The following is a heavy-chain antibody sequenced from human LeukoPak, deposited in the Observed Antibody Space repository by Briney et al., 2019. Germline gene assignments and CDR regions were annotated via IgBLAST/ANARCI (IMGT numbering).Heavy chain of an antibody. CDR2: IYYSGTT. Sequence: SETLSLTCTVSGDSISIFYWSWIRQPPGKGLEWIGDIYYSGTTNYNPSLKSRVTISLDTSKNQFSLRLSSVTAADTAVYYCARIDAVAATPTSFDYWGQGTLVTVSS. D-gene: IGHD6-19*01. CDR1: GDSISIFY. J-gene: IGHJ4*02. V-gene: IGHV4-59*01. CDR3: ARIDAVAATPTSFDY.